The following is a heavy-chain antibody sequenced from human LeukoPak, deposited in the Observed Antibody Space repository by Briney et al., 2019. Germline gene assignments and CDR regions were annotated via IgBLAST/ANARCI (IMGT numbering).Heavy chain of an antibody. CDR3: ARDLVGCSGGSCYAGWFDP. CDR1: GYTFTSYY. Sequence: ASVKVSCKASGYTFTSYYMHWVRQAPGQGLEWMGIINPSGGSTSYAQKFQGRVTMTRDTSTSTVYMELSSLRSEDTAVYYSARDLVGCSGGSCYAGWFDPWGQGTLVTVSS. D-gene: IGHD2-15*01. J-gene: IGHJ5*02. CDR2: INPSGGST. V-gene: IGHV1-46*01.